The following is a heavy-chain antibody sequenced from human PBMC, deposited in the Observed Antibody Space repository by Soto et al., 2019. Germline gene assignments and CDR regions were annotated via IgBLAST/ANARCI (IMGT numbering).Heavy chain of an antibody. CDR2: ISSSSSYT. CDR1: GFTFSDYY. CDR3: ARKLGYCSGGSCAKPWFDP. J-gene: IGHJ5*02. Sequence: QVQLVESGGGLVKPGGSLRLSCAASGFTFSDYYMSWIRQAPGKGPEWVSYISSSSSYTNYADSVKGRFTISRDNAKNSLYLQMNSLRAEDTAVYYCARKLGYCSGGSCAKPWFDPWGQGTLVTVSS. D-gene: IGHD2-15*01. V-gene: IGHV3-11*05.